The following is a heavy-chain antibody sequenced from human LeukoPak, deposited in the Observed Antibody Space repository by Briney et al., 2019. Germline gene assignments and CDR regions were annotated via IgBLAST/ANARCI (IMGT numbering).Heavy chain of an antibody. CDR3: AKHLITMIVAVYFDY. D-gene: IGHD3-22*01. Sequence: GGSLRLSCAASGVTLSSLAMSWARQAPGKGLEWVSGISSSGSGDNIYYADSVKGRFTISRDNSKNTLYLQMNSLRAEDTAVYYCAKHLITMIVAVYFDYWGQGTLVTVSS. V-gene: IGHV3-23*01. J-gene: IGHJ4*02. CDR1: GVTLSSLA. CDR2: ISSSGSGDNI.